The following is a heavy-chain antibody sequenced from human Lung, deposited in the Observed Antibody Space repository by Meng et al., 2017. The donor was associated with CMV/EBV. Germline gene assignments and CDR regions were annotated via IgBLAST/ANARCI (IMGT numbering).Heavy chain of an antibody. D-gene: IGHD2-15*01. CDR1: GFTFSSYW. Sequence: GGSLRLSCAVSGFTFSSYWMHWVRQAPGKGLVWDSRINGDGSSTSYADSVKGRFTISRDNGKNTLYLQMNSPRADDTAVYYCASDIVEDSVWLGYWGQGTQVTVSS. CDR2: INGDGSST. CDR3: ASDIVEDSVWLGY. J-gene: IGHJ4*02. V-gene: IGHV3-74*01.